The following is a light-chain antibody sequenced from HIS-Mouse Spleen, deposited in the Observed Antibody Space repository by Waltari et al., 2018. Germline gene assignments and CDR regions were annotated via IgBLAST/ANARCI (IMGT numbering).Light chain of an antibody. V-gene: IGLV1-47*01. Sequence: QSVLTQPPSASGTPGQRVTISCSGSSSNIGSNYVYWYQQLPGTAPKLLIYRNKQRPSGVPARFSGSKSGTSASLAISGLRSEDEADYYCAAWDDSLSGPVFGGGTKLTVL. CDR3: AAWDDSLSGPV. J-gene: IGLJ3*02. CDR2: RNK. CDR1: SSNIGSNY.